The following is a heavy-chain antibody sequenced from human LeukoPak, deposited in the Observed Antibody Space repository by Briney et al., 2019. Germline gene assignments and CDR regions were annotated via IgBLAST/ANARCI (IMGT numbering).Heavy chain of an antibody. CDR2: ISSSSSTI. Sequence: GGSLRLSCAASGFTFSSYSMNWVRQAPGKGLEWVSYISSSSSTIYYADSVKGRFTISRDNAKNSLHLQMNSLGDEDTAVYYCARDTYYDYVWGSYRYTHLDYWGQGTLVTVSS. V-gene: IGHV3-48*02. D-gene: IGHD3-16*02. J-gene: IGHJ4*02. CDR1: GFTFSSYS. CDR3: ARDTYYDYVWGSYRYTHLDY.